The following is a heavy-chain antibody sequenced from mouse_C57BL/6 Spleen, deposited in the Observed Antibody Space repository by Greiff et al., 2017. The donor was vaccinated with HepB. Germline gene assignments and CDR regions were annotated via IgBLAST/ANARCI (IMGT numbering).Heavy chain of an antibody. CDR2: IWSGGST. CDR3: ASYGNHTHYYAMDY. J-gene: IGHJ4*01. V-gene: IGHV2-2*01. CDR1: GFSLTSYG. D-gene: IGHD2-1*01. Sequence: VQLQQSGPGLVQPSQSLSITCTVSGFSLTSYGVHWVRQSPGKGLEWLGVIWSGGSTDYNAAFISRLSISKYNSKSQVFFKMNSLQADDTAIYYCASYGNHTHYYAMDYWGQGTSVTVSS.